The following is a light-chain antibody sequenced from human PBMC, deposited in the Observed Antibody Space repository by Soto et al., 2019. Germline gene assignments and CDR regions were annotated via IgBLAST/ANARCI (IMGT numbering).Light chain of an antibody. CDR3: QQLNSYPLT. V-gene: IGKV1-9*01. CDR1: QGISSY. Sequence: DIQLTQSPSFLSASVGDRVTITCRASQGISSYLAWNQQKPGKAPKVLIYVASTLQSGVPSRFSGSGSGTEFTLTISSLQPEDFATYYCQQLNSYPLTLGGGTNVDIK. J-gene: IGKJ4*01. CDR2: VAS.